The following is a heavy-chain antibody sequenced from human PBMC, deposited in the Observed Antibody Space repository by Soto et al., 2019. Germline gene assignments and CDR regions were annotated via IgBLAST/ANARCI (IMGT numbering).Heavy chain of an antibody. CDR3: ARSQGSTTSLEIYYYYYYGMDV. CDR1: GGTFSSYA. D-gene: IGHD2-2*01. V-gene: IGHV1-69*01. J-gene: IGHJ6*02. CDR2: SIPIPGTA. Sequence: QVQLVQSGAEVKKPGSSVKVSCKASGGTFSSYAISWVRQAPGQGLEWMGGSIPIPGTANYAQKFQGRVTITADEYTSKAYMELSSLRSEDTAVYYCARSQGSTTSLEIYYYYYYGMDVWGQETTVTVSS.